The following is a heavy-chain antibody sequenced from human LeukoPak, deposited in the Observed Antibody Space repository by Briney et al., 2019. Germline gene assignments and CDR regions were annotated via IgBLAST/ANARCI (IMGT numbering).Heavy chain of an antibody. Sequence: SQTLSLTCAVSGGSISSGGYSWSWIRQPPGKGLEWIGYIYHSGSTYYNPSLKSRVTISVDRSKNQFSLKLSSVTAADTAVYYCARGGYDYVWGSSQVYYFDYWGQGTLVTVSS. CDR1: GGSISSGGYS. D-gene: IGHD3-16*01. CDR3: ARGGYDYVWGSSQVYYFDY. V-gene: IGHV4-30-2*01. CDR2: IYHSGST. J-gene: IGHJ4*02.